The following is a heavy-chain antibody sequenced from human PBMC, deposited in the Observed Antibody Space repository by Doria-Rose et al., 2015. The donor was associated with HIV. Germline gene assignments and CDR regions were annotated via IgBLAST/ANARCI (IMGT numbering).Heavy chain of an antibody. J-gene: IGHJ4*02. Sequence: QVQLQESGPGLVRPSQTLSLTCTVSGDSISSGDSFWSWIRQPPGKGPEWNGYISSSGTTYYYPSLRGRRTISLDASKNQFSLNLNSVTAADTAVYYCARARNYGFPHFFDFWGQGTLVTVSS. CDR2: ISSSGTT. V-gene: IGHV4-30-4*01. CDR1: GDSISSGDSF. CDR3: ARARNYGFPHFFDF. D-gene: IGHD3-10*01.